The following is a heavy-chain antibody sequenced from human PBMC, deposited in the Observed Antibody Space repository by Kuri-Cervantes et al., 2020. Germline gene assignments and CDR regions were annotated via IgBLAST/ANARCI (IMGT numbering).Heavy chain of an antibody. CDR1: GFTVSSNY. Sequence: GESLKISCAASGFTVSSNYMSWVRQAPGKGLEWVAVIWYDGSNKYYADSVKGRFTISRDNSKNTLYPQMNSLRAEDTAVYYCARDHYGSGTHFDYWGQGTLVTVSS. D-gene: IGHD3-10*01. V-gene: IGHV3-33*08. CDR2: IWYDGSNK. CDR3: ARDHYGSGTHFDY. J-gene: IGHJ4*02.